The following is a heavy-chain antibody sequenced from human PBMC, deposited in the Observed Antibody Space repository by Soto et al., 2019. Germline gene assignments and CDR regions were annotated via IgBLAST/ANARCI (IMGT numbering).Heavy chain of an antibody. CDR3: ARVHYSSSLGYYYYYMDV. V-gene: IGHV3-13*01. J-gene: IGHJ6*03. D-gene: IGHD6-6*01. CDR1: GFTFSSYD. CDR2: IGTAGDT. Sequence: PGGSLRLSCAASGFTFSSYDMHWVRQATGKGLEWVSAIGTAGDTYYPGSVKGRFTISRENAKNSLYLQMNSLRAGDTAVYYCARVHYSSSLGYYYYYMDVWGKGTTVTVSS.